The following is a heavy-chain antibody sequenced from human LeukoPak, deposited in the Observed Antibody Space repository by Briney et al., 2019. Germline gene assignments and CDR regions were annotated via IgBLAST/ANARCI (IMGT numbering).Heavy chain of an antibody. CDR1: SGSIRDYY. CDR2: IYYTGST. Sequence: ASQTLSLTCTVSSGSIRDYYWSWIRQPPGKGLEWIGYIYYTGSTTSNPSLKSRVTISVDTSKNQFSLKLSSVTAADTAVYYCARAGSSSWNGLPDYWGPGTLVTVPS. J-gene: IGHJ4*02. CDR3: ARAGSSSWNGLPDY. V-gene: IGHV4-59*01. D-gene: IGHD6-13*01.